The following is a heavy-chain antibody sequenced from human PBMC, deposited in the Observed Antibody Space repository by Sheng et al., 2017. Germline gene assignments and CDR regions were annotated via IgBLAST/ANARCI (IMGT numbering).Heavy chain of an antibody. CDR3: ARGLLRFRYLPFDP. CDR1: GGSFSGYY. D-gene: IGHD2-15*01. Sequence: QVQLQQWGAGLLKPSETLSLTCAVYGGSFSGYYWSWIRQPPGKGLEWIGEINHSGSTNYNPSLKSRVTISVDTSKNQFSLKLSSVTAADTAVYYCARGLLRFRYLPFDPWGQGTLVTVSS. J-gene: IGHJ5*02. V-gene: IGHV4-34*01. CDR2: INHSGST.